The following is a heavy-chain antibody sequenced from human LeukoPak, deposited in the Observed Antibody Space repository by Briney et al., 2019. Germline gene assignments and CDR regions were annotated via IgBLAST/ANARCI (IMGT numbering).Heavy chain of an antibody. CDR2: ISSSSSTI. V-gene: IGHV3-48*04. CDR1: GFTFSSYS. Sequence: GGSLRLSCAASGFTFSSYSMNWVRQAPGKGLEWVSYISSSSSTIYYADSVKGRFTISRDNAKNSLYLQMNSLRAEDSAVYYCAKKTGSTIFGVVIPNVVDYWGQGTLVTVSS. CDR3: AKKTGSTIFGVVIPNVVDY. D-gene: IGHD3-3*01. J-gene: IGHJ4*02.